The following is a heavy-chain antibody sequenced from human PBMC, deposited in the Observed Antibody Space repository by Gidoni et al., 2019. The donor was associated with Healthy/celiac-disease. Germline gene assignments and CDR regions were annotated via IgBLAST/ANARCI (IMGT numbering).Heavy chain of an antibody. V-gene: IGHV3-15*01. J-gene: IGHJ4*02. Sequence: EVQLVESGGGLVKPGGSLRLSCAASGFTFSNAWMSWVRQAPGKGLEWVGRIKSKTDGGTTDYAAPVKGRFTISRDDSKNTLYLQMNSLKTEDTAVYYCTTGRGIAARRPPSFDYWGQGTLVTVSS. CDR2: IKSKTDGGTT. CDR3: TTGRGIAARRPPSFDY. CDR1: GFTFSNAW. D-gene: IGHD6-6*01.